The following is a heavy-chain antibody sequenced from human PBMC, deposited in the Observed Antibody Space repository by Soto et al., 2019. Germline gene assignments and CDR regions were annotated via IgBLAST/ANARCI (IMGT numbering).Heavy chain of an antibody. CDR3: ASSWTESSYYYYGMDV. D-gene: IGHD2-15*01. Sequence: SVKVSCKASGGTFSSYAISWVRQAPGQGLEWMGGIIPIFGTANYAQKFQGRVTITADESTSTAYMELSSLRSEDTAVYYCASSWTESSYYYYGMDVWGQGTTVTVSS. J-gene: IGHJ6*02. V-gene: IGHV1-69*13. CDR1: GGTFSSYA. CDR2: IIPIFGTA.